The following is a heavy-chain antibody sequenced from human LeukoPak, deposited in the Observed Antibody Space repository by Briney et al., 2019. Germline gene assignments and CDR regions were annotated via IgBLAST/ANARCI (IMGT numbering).Heavy chain of an antibody. V-gene: IGHV1-2*02. D-gene: IGHD2-8*01. CDR3: AIRMQSGAFDI. Sequence: ASVKVSCKASGYTFTGYFMHWVRQAPGQGLEWMGRINPNSGGTNYAQKFQGRVTMTRDTSISTAHMELSRLRSDDTAVYYCAIRMQSGAFDIWGQGTMVTVSS. CDR2: INPNSGGT. J-gene: IGHJ3*02. CDR1: GYTFTGYF.